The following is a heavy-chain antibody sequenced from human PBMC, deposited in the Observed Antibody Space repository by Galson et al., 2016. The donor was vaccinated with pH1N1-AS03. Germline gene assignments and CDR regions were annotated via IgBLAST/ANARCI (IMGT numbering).Heavy chain of an antibody. CDR1: GASIKSHY. CDR3: AKDAVRGGGFDP. J-gene: IGHJ5*02. D-gene: IGHD2-15*01. CDR2: IQYSATT. V-gene: IGHV4-59*11. Sequence: SETLSLTCTVSGASIKSHYWSWIRQPPGKGLEWIGYIQYSATTSYNPSLQSRVTISQDTAKNQFSLKVHSVTAADTAVYYCAKDAVRGGGFDPWGQGPLVTVSS.